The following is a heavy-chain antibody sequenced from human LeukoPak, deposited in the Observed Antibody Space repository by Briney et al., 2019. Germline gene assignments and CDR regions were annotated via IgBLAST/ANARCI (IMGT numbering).Heavy chain of an antibody. CDR3: ARSGGFGEFDAFDI. CDR1: GFTFSSYS. V-gene: IGHV3-21*01. J-gene: IGHJ3*02. D-gene: IGHD3-10*01. CDR2: ISSSSSYI. Sequence: PGGSLRLSCAASGFTFSSYSMNWVRQAPGKGLEWVSSISSSSSYIYYADSVKGRFTISRDNAKNSLYLQMNSLRAEDTAVYYCARSGGFGEFDAFDIWGQGTMVTVSS.